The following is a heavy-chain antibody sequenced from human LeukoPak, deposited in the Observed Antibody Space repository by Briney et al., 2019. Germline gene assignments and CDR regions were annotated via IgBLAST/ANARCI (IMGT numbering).Heavy chain of an antibody. J-gene: IGHJ6*02. CDR3: AKEMVRGDGMDV. CDR2: FDPEDGET. Sequence: ASVKVSCKVSGYTLTESSMHWVRQAPGKGLEWMGGFDPEDGETIYAQKFQGRVTMTEDTSTDTAYMELSSLRSEDTAVYYCAKEMVRGDGMDVWGQGTTVTVSS. V-gene: IGHV1-24*01. CDR1: GYTLTESS. D-gene: IGHD3-10*01.